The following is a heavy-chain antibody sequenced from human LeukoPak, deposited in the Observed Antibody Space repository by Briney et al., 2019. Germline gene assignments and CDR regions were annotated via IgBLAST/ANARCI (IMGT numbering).Heavy chain of an antibody. D-gene: IGHD5-24*01. CDR3: ARHGYIEGNWFDP. J-gene: IGHJ5*02. Sequence: SETLSLTCTVSGYSINSGYYWDWIRQPPGKGLEWIGSIYQSGSTNYNPSLKSRVAMSVDTSKNQFSLKLSSVTAADTAVYYCARHGYIEGNWFDPWGQGTLVTVSS. V-gene: IGHV4-38-2*02. CDR2: IYQSGST. CDR1: GYSINSGYY.